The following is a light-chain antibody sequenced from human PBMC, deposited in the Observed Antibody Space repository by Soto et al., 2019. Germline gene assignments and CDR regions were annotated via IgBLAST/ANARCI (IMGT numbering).Light chain of an antibody. V-gene: IGKV3-15*01. Sequence: EIVMTQSPATLSVSPGERATLSCRASQSVSSSLGWYQQRPGQAPRLLIYGASTRATGIPARFSGSGSGTEFTLTISSLQSDDSAVYYCQQYNNWSSITFGQGTRLEIK. CDR3: QQYNNWSSIT. CDR1: QSVSSS. J-gene: IGKJ5*01. CDR2: GAS.